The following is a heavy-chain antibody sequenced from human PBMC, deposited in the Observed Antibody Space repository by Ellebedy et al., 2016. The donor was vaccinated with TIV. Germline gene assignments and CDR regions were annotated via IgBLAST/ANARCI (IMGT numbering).Heavy chain of an antibody. CDR1: GYTFTGYF. D-gene: IGHD2-15*01. Sequence: ASVKVSCXASGYTFTGYFIHWMRQAPGQGPEWMTWINPNSGDTDYAQKFQGRVTMTRDTSLSTVYMELSSLRSDDTAIYFCARGSVVGGAEKNAFDFWGQGTMVIVSS. CDR2: INPNSGDT. CDR3: ARGSVVGGAEKNAFDF. V-gene: IGHV1-2*02. J-gene: IGHJ3*01.